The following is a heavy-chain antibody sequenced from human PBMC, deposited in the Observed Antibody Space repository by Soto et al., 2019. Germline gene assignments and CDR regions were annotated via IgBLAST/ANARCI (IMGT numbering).Heavy chain of an antibody. CDR3: ARESPYYDILKSGMDV. J-gene: IGHJ6*02. Sequence: PGGSLRLSCAASEFTFSNYWMSWVRQAPGRGLEWVANVKQGGTEKYYVDSVRGRFTISRDNVKKSLSLQMNSLRAEDTAVYYCARESPYYDILKSGMDVWGQGTTVTVSS. CDR1: EFTFSNYW. V-gene: IGHV3-7*01. D-gene: IGHD3-9*01. CDR2: VKQGGTEK.